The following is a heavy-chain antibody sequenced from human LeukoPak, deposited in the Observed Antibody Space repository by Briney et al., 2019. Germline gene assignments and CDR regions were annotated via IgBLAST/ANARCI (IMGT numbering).Heavy chain of an antibody. CDR3: ARGLVTGGAFHI. CDR2: ITGSSSPI. V-gene: IGHV3-48*01. CDR1: GFNFNIYS. D-gene: IGHD2-21*02. J-gene: IGHJ3*02. Sequence: GGSLRLSCEASGFNFNIYSMNWVRQAPGKGLEWVSYITGSSSPIYYGDSVKGRFTISRDNAKNSVYMQMNSLRVEDMGVCYCARGLVTGGAFHIWGQGTKVSVCS.